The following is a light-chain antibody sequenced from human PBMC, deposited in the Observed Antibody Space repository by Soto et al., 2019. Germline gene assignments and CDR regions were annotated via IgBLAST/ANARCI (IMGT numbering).Light chain of an antibody. CDR2: EVT. CDR1: SSDVGGYNF. J-gene: IGLJ1*01. V-gene: IGLV2-14*03. Sequence: QSVLTQPASVSGSPGQSITISCTGTSSDVGGYNFVSWYQQHPGKAPKLIIYEVTSRPSGVSNRFSGSKSGNTASLTISGLQADDEADYYCNSYTTSITLVFGTGTKLTVL. CDR3: NSYTTSITLV.